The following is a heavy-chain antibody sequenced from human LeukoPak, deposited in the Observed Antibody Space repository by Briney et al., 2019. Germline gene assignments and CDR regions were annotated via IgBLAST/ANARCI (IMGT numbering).Heavy chain of an antibody. CDR1: GFTFSSYA. Sequence: GGSLRLSCAASGFTFSSYAMHWVRQAPGKGLEWVAVISYDGSNKYYADSVKGRSTISRDNSKNTLYLQMNSLRAEDTAVYYCARAVRGDDGYFDYWGQGTLVTVSS. D-gene: IGHD3-10*01. J-gene: IGHJ4*02. V-gene: IGHV3-30*04. CDR3: ARAVRGDDGYFDY. CDR2: ISYDGSNK.